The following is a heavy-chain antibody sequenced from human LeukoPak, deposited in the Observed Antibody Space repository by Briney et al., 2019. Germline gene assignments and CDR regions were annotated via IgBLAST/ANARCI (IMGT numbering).Heavy chain of an antibody. Sequence: GGSLRLSCAASGFTVSSNYMSWVRQAPGKGLEWVSVIYSGGSTYYADSVKGRFTISRDNSKNTLYLQMNSLRAEDTAVYYCARLDRSGYPFDYWGQGTLVTVSS. V-gene: IGHV3-66*01. J-gene: IGHJ4*02. CDR3: ARLDRSGYPFDY. CDR2: IYSGGST. D-gene: IGHD5-12*01. CDR1: GFTVSSNY.